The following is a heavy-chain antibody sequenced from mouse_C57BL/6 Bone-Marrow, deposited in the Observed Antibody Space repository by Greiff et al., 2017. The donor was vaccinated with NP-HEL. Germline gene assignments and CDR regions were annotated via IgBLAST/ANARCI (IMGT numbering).Heavy chain of an antibody. CDR3: ARDWVDFDY. J-gene: IGHJ2*01. CDR1: GYTFPSYW. CDR2: IAPSDSYT. D-gene: IGHD4-1*01. V-gene: IGHV1-50*01. Sequence: QVQLQQPGAELVKPGASVKLSCKASGYTFPSYWMQWVKQRPGQGLEWIGEIAPSDSYTNYNQKFKGKATLTVDTSSSTAYMQLSSLTSEDSAVYYCARDWVDFDYWGQGTTLTVSS.